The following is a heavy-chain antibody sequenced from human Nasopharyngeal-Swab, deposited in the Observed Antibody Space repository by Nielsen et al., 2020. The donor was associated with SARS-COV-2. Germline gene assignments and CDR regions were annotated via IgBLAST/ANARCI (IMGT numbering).Heavy chain of an antibody. V-gene: IGHV4-59*01. CDR2: IYHSGTT. Sequence: SETLSLTCTVSGGSIINNYWSWIRQPPGKGLEWIGYIYHSGTTNYNPSLKSRVIISIDTSKNQFSLRLSSVTAADTAVYYCASYIYTSGSSLWGQGTLVTVSS. D-gene: IGHD3-10*01. J-gene: IGHJ4*02. CDR1: GGSIINNY. CDR3: ASYIYTSGSSL.